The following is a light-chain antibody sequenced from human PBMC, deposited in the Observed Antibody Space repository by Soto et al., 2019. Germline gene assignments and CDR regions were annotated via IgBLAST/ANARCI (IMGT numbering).Light chain of an antibody. Sequence: QSVLTQPASVSGSPGQSITISCTGTSSDVGGYNYVSWYQQHPGKAPKLIIYNVSNRPSGVPNRFSGSKSGNTASLTISGLQAEDEGHYYCSSFTSSNTVLFGGGTKLTVL. CDR3: SSFTSSNTVL. J-gene: IGLJ2*01. CDR1: SSDVGGYNY. CDR2: NVS. V-gene: IGLV2-14*01.